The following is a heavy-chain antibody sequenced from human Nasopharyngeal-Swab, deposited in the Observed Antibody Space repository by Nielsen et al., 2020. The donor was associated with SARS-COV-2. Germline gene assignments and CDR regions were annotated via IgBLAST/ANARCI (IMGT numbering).Heavy chain of an antibody. CDR2: IWYDESNK. CDR3: ARDKERAGYSSGWYGL. J-gene: IGHJ4*02. CDR1: GFTFSSYG. D-gene: IGHD6-19*01. V-gene: IGHV3-33*01. Sequence: GGSLRLCCATSGFTFSSYGMHWVRQAPGKGLEWVAVIWYDESNKYYADSVKGRFTISRDNSKNTLYLQMNSLRAEDTAVYYCARDKERAGYSSGWYGLGGQGTLVTVSS.